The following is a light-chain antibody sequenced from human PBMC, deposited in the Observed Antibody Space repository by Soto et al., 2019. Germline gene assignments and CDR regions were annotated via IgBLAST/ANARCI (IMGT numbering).Light chain of an antibody. V-gene: IGKV1-9*01. CDR2: AAS. CDR3: LQINSYPYT. Sequence: IQLTQSPSSLPASVGDRVTITCRASQGITTYLAWYQQKPGKAPKLLIYAASALQSGVPSRFSGSGSGTDFTLTINSLQPEDFATYYCLQINSYPYTFGQGTKLEIK. CDR1: QGITTY. J-gene: IGKJ2*01.